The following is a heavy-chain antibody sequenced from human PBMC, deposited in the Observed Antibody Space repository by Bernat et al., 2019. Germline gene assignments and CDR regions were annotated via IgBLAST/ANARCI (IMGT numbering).Heavy chain of an antibody. CDR2: IKSKSDGETT. Sequence: EVQLVESGGGLVKPGGSLRLSCAVSDFTFSKTWMHWVRQAPGKGLEWVGRIKSKSDGETTGYAAPLKGRFTISRDDSRNAMYLPVTSLQTEETAVYYCTTQSTTLDDWGQGTLVTVSP. CDR3: TTQSTTLDD. CDR1: DFTFSKTW. D-gene: IGHD1-1*01. J-gene: IGHJ4*02. V-gene: IGHV3-15*07.